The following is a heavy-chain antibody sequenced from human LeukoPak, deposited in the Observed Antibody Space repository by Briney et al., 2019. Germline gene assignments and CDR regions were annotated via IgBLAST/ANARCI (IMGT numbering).Heavy chain of an antibody. CDR1: GGSFGTYY. V-gene: IGHV4-34*01. Sequence: PSETLSLTCAVYGGSFGTYYWSWIRQPPGKGLEWIGEINHSGSTTYNPSLKSRVIISVDTSKNQFSLKLTSVTAADTAVYYCARVWDYWGQGTLVTVSS. CDR2: INHSGST. J-gene: IGHJ4*02. CDR3: ARVWDY.